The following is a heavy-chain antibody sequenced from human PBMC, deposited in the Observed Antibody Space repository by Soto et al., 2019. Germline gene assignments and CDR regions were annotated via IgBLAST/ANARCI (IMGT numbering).Heavy chain of an antibody. J-gene: IGHJ6*02. D-gene: IGHD1-26*01. CDR3: ARGTSGATHYYYYGMDV. CDR1: GGSISSYY. CDR2: IYYSGST. Sequence: SETLSLTCTVSGGSISSYYWSWIRQPPGKGLEWIGYIYYSGSTNYNPSLKSRVTISVDTSKNQFSLKLSSVTAADTAVYYCARGTSGATHYYYYGMDVWGQGTTVTVSS. V-gene: IGHV4-59*01.